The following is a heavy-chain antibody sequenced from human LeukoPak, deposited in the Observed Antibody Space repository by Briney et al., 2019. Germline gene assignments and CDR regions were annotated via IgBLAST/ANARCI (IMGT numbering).Heavy chain of an antibody. CDR1: GFSLTTDDVG. V-gene: IGHV2-5*02. CDR2: IYWDDDK. D-gene: IGHD3-16*01. Sequence: SGPTLAKPTQTLTLTCTFSGFSLTTDDVGVGWIRQPPGKALEWLALIYWDDDKRYSPSLKSRLTITKDTSKNQVVLTMTNMDPVDTATYYCAHRRLSNWFDPWGQGTLVTVSS. CDR3: AHRRLSNWFDP. J-gene: IGHJ5*02.